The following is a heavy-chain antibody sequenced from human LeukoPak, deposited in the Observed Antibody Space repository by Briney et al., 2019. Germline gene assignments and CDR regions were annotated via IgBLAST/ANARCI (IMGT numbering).Heavy chain of an antibody. CDR1: GFTVSSNY. Sequence: GGSLRLSCAASGFTVSSNYMNWVRQVPGKGLEWVASIREDGSQKSSVDSVKGRFTISRDNAKTSLYLQMDSLRAEDTAVYWCARGPTNGQAFDYWGQGTLVSVSS. V-gene: IGHV3-7*01. D-gene: IGHD2-8*01. CDR2: IREDGSQK. CDR3: ARGPTNGQAFDY. J-gene: IGHJ4*02.